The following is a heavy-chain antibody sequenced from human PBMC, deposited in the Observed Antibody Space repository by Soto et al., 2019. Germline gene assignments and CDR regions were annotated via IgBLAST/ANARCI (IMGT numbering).Heavy chain of an antibody. J-gene: IGHJ4*02. V-gene: IGHV4-39*01. CDR3: ARHRAGSYYYIDY. CDR2: IYYSGST. D-gene: IGHD1-26*01. CDR1: GCSISSSSYY. Sequence: SETLSLTCTVSGCSISSSSYYWGWIRQPPGKGLEWIGSIYYSGSTYYNPSLKSRVTMSVDMSENQFSLKLSSVTAADTTIYYCARHRAGSYYYIDYWGQGTLVTVSS.